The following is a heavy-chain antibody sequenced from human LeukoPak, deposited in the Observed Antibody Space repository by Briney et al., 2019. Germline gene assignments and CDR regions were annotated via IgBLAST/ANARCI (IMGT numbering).Heavy chain of an antibody. J-gene: IGHJ4*02. CDR3: VKGLKIPDY. CDR1: GFTFSSYT. V-gene: IGHV3-64D*06. CDR2: ISNNGGST. Sequence: GGSLRLSCAASGFTFSSYTMHWVRQAPGKGLEYVSAISNNGGSTYYADSVRGRFTISRDNSKNTLYLQMSSLRAEDTAVYYCVKGLKIPDYWGQGTLVTVSS.